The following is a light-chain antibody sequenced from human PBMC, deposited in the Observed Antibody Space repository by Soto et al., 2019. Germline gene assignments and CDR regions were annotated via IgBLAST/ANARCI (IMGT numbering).Light chain of an antibody. CDR2: EGG. Sequence: SALTQSGSVFGSAGRSITISCTGTGSGMYTLVSCYQQHPGKAPKLMIYEGGKRPSGVSNRFSGSKSGNAASLTISGLQAEDDADYYCCSYDGISTFYVFGGGTKVTVL. V-gene: IGLV2-23*01. CDR1: GSGMYTL. J-gene: IGLJ1*01. CDR3: CSYDGISTFYV.